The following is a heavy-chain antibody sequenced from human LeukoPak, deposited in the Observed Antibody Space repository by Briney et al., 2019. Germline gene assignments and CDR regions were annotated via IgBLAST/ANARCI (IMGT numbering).Heavy chain of an antibody. Sequence: GGSLRLSCAASRFTFSSYAMDWVRQAPGKGLEWVAVISYDGSNKYYADSVKGRFTISRDNSKNTLYLQMNSLRAEDTAVYYCARELDTIYGVATLVYWGQCTLVTVPS. D-gene: IGHD3-3*01. CDR2: ISYDGSNK. V-gene: IGHV3-30-3*01. CDR1: RFTFSSYA. CDR3: ARELDTIYGVATLVY. J-gene: IGHJ4*02.